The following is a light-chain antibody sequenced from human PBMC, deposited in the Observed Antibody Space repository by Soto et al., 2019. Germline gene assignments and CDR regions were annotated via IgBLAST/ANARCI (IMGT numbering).Light chain of an antibody. V-gene: IGLV2-14*03. Sequence: QSALTQPASVSGSPGQWIAISCTGTSSDVGDYNYVSWYQQHPGKAPKLMIYDVSERPSGVSNRFSGSKSGNTASLTISGLQAEDEADYYCSSYTSSNTLYLFGTGTKVTVL. J-gene: IGLJ1*01. CDR3: SSYTSSNTLYL. CDR1: SSDVGDYNY. CDR2: DVS.